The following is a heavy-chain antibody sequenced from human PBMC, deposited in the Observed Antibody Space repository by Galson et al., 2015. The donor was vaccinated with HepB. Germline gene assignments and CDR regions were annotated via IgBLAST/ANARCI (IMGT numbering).Heavy chain of an antibody. CDR1: GFTFSSYS. V-gene: IGHV3-21*01. D-gene: IGHD6-13*01. Sequence: SLRLSCAASGFTFSSYSMNWVRQAPGKGLEWVSSISSSSSYIYYADSVKGRFTISRDNAKNSLYLQMNSLRAEDTAVYYCARVPIIAAAGMAPYYYYYYGMDVWGQGTTVTVSS. CDR2: ISSSSSYI. CDR3: ARVPIIAAAGMAPYYYYYYGMDV. J-gene: IGHJ6*02.